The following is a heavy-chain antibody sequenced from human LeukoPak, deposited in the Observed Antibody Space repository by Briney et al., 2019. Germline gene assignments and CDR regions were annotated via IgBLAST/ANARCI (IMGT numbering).Heavy chain of an antibody. Sequence: ASVKVSCKASGYTFTSYYMHWVRQAPGQGLEWMGIINPSGGSTNYAQKLQGRVTMTTDTSTSTAYMELRSLRSDDTAVYYCARRNSVSGMDVWGQGTTVTVSS. CDR1: GYTFTSYY. V-gene: IGHV1-46*01. CDR2: INPSGGST. J-gene: IGHJ6*02. CDR3: ARRNSVSGMDV. D-gene: IGHD1-14*01.